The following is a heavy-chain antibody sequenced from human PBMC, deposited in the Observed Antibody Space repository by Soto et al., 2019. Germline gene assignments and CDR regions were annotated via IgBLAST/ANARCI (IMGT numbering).Heavy chain of an antibody. Sequence: GESLKISCKGSGYTFTSHWVGWVRQMPGKGLEWMGIIYPGDSDTRYSPSFQGQVIISADKSISTAYLQWSSLKASDTAMYYCARRRRYYDSSGYQYYYYGMDVWGQGTTVTVSS. CDR1: GYTFTSHW. CDR3: ARRRRYYDSSGYQYYYYGMDV. D-gene: IGHD3-22*01. J-gene: IGHJ6*02. CDR2: IYPGDSDT. V-gene: IGHV5-51*01.